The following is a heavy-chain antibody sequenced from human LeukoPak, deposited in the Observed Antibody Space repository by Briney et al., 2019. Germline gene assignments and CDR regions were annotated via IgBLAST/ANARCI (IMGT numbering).Heavy chain of an antibody. Sequence: PGGSLRLSCAASGFTFSSYAMIWVPQAPGKGLEWVSAISVSGGSKYYADSVKGRFTISRDNSKNTLYLQMNSLRAEDTAVYYCAKDQGIVGATPYFDYWGQGTLVTVSS. V-gene: IGHV3-23*01. D-gene: IGHD1-26*01. CDR1: GFTFSSYA. J-gene: IGHJ4*02. CDR2: ISVSGGSK. CDR3: AKDQGIVGATPYFDY.